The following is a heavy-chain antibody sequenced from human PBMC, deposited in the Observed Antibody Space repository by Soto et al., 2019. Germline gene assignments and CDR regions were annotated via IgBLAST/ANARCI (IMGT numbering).Heavy chain of an antibody. CDR2: ISYDGSNK. D-gene: IGHD2-21*02. Sequence: PGGSLRLSCAASGFTFSSYAMHWVRQAPGKGLEWVAVISYDGSNKYYADSVKGRFTISRDNSKNTLYLQMNSLRAEDTAVYYCARDRLRFVVVTAIPFGGADYWGQGTLVTVSS. CDR1: GFTFSSYA. V-gene: IGHV3-30-3*01. J-gene: IGHJ4*02. CDR3: ARDRLRFVVVTAIPFGGADY.